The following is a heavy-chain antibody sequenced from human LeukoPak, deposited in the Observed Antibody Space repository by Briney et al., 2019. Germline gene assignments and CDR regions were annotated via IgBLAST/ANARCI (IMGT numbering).Heavy chain of an antibody. Sequence: ASVKVSCKASGYTFTGYYMHWVRQAPRQGLEWMGRINPNSGGTNCAQKFQGRVTMTRDTSISTAYMELSRLRSDDTAVYYCARSKAWELPNAFDIWGQGTMVTVSS. V-gene: IGHV1-2*06. CDR3: ARSKAWELPNAFDI. CDR2: INPNSGGT. D-gene: IGHD1-26*01. J-gene: IGHJ3*02. CDR1: GYTFTGYY.